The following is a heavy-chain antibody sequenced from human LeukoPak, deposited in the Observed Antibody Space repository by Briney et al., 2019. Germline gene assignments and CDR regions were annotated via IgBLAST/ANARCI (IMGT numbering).Heavy chain of an antibody. J-gene: IGHJ4*02. Sequence: PGGSLRLSCAASGFTFSDYYMSWIRQAPGKGLEWVSYISSSGSTIYYADSVKGRFTISRDNAQNSLSLQMNSLRAEDTAVYYCASSPPTLGYCSSTSCFLFIGWGQGTLVTVSS. CDR2: ISSSGSTI. CDR1: GFTFSDYY. CDR3: ASSPPTLGYCSSTSCFLFIG. D-gene: IGHD2-2*01. V-gene: IGHV3-11*01.